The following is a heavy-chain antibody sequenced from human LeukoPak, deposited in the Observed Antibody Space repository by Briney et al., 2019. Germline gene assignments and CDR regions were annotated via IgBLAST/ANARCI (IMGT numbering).Heavy chain of an antibody. D-gene: IGHD4-11*01. CDR2: ISYDGSST. J-gene: IGHJ3*01. V-gene: IGHV3-74*01. CDR3: ARDWYNNSDAFDL. CDR1: GFTFSNYW. Sequence: GGSLRLSCAASGFTFSNYWMHWVRQAPGKGLVWASRISYDGSSTNYADSVKGRFTISRDNAKNTLYLQMNSLRAEDTAVYYCARDWYNNSDAFDLWGQGTMVTVSS.